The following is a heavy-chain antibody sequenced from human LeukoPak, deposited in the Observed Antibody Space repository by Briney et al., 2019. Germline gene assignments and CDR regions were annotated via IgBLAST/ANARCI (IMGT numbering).Heavy chain of an antibody. V-gene: IGHV3-48*01. J-gene: IGHJ4*02. D-gene: IGHD3-22*01. Sequence: GGSLRLSCAASGFTFSSYGMHWVRQAPGKGLEWVSYISSSSSTIYYADSVKGRFTISRDNAKNSLYLQMNSLRAEDTAVYYCASDLYYDSSGYLLWGQGTLVTVSS. CDR1: GFTFSSYG. CDR3: ASDLYYDSSGYLL. CDR2: ISSSSSTI.